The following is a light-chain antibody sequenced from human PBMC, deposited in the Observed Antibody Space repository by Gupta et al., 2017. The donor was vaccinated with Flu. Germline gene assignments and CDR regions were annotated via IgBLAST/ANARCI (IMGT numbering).Light chain of an antibody. Sequence: QAVLTQPPSVSGAPGQTVVISCTGTHSKLGAGFDVHWYQHVMGTAPKLLMYGNNNRPSGVPDRFSGSKSGTSASLTITGLQPEEEADYYCQSFDNSRSVYVLGGETKVTVL. CDR1: HSKLGAGFD. CDR3: QSFDNSRSVYV. V-gene: IGLV1-40*01. CDR2: GNN. J-gene: IGLJ1*01.